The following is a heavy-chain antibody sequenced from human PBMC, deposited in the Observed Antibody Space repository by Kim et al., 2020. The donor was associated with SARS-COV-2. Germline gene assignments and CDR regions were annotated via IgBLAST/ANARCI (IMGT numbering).Heavy chain of an antibody. CDR1: GFTFDDYA. CDR2: ISWNSGSI. Sequence: GGSLRLSCADSGFTFDDYAMHWVRQAPGKGLEWVSGISWNSGSIGYADSVKGRFTISRDNAKNSLYLQMNSLRAEDTAFYSCAKDIGYRSVGMGYWGQGT. CDR3: AKDIGYRSVGMGY. J-gene: IGHJ4*02. D-gene: IGHD6-19*01. V-gene: IGHV3-9*01.